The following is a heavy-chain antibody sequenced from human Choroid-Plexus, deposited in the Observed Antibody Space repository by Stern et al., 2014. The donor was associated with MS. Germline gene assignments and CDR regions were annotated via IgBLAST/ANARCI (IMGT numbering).Heavy chain of an antibody. V-gene: IGHV3-30*18. J-gene: IGHJ4*02. CDR1: VG. CDR3: AKDRQYLTFFFDF. CDR2: ISYHGSK. Sequence: VQLVESGGGVVQPGRPLRLSCAASVGMHWVRQAPGKGLEWVALISYHGSKDYADSVKGRFAISRDNSKNTLYLQMNSLRAEDTAVYYCAKDRQYLTFFFDFWGQGSLVTVSS. D-gene: IGHD2/OR15-2a*01.